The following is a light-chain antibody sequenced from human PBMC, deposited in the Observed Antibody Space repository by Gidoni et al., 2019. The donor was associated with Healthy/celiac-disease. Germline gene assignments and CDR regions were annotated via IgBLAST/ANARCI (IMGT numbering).Light chain of an antibody. CDR2: GAS. CDR3: QQYGSSPQT. Sequence: ELVLTQSPGTLSLSPGERATLSCRASQSVSSSYLAWYQQKPGQAPRLLIYGASSRATGIPERFSGSGSGTDFTLTISRLEPEDFAVDYCQQYGSSPQTFXQXTKVEIK. V-gene: IGKV3-20*01. CDR1: QSVSSSY. J-gene: IGKJ1*01.